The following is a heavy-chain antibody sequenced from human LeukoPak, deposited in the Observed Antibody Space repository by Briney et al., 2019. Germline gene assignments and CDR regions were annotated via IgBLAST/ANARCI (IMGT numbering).Heavy chain of an antibody. CDR2: INHSGST. J-gene: IGHJ6*03. CDR3: ARGTVTTTGRYYYMDV. V-gene: IGHV4-34*01. Sequence: SETLSLTCAVYGGSFSGYYWSWIRQPPGKGLEWIGEINHSGSTNYNPSLKSRVTISVDTSKNQFSLKPSSVTAADTAVYYCARGTVTTTGRYYYMDVWGKGTTVTVSS. D-gene: IGHD4-17*01. CDR1: GGSFSGYY.